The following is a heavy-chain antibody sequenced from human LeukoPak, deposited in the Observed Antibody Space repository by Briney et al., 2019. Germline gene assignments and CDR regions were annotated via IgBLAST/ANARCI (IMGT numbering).Heavy chain of an antibody. CDR3: ARVLAARYFDY. J-gene: IGHJ4*02. CDR2: IKQDGSEK. CDR1: GFTFSSYW. D-gene: IGHD6-13*01. Sequence: GGSLRLSCAASGFTFSSYWMSWVRQAPGKGLEWVANIKQDGSEKYYVDSVKGRFTISRDNAKNSLYLQMNSLRAEGTAVYYCARVLAARYFDYWGQGTLVTVSS. V-gene: IGHV3-7*01.